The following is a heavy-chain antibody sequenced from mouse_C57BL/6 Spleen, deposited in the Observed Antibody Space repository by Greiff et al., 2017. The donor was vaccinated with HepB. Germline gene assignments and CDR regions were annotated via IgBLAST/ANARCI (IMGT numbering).Heavy chain of an antibody. CDR3: ARDRRLLPAMDY. J-gene: IGHJ4*01. CDR2: IYPGDGDT. CDR1: GYAFSSYW. D-gene: IGHD1-1*01. V-gene: IGHV1-80*01. Sequence: QVQLQQSGAELVKPGASVKISCKASGYAFSSYWMNWVKQRPGKGLEWIGQIYPGDGDTNYNGKFKGKATLTADKSSSTAYMQLSSLTSEDSAVYFCARDRRLLPAMDYWGQGTSVTVSS.